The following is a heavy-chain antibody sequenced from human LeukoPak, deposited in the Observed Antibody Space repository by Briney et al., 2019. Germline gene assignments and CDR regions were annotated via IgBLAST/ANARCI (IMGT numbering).Heavy chain of an antibody. V-gene: IGHV1-2*06. Sequence: GASVKVSCKASGYTFTGYYMHWVRQAPGQGLEWMGRINPNSGGTNYAQKFQGRVTMTRDTPISTAYMELSRLRSDDTAVYYCARAFSGSYHPYYYYYGMDVWGQGTTVTVSS. D-gene: IGHD1-26*01. J-gene: IGHJ6*02. CDR2: INPNSGGT. CDR1: GYTFTGYY. CDR3: ARAFSGSYHPYYYYYGMDV.